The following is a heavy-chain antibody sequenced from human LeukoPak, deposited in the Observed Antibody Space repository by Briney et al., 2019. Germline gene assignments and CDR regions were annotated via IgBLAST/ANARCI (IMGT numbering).Heavy chain of an antibody. CDR3: ASAHQLLWNY. D-gene: IGHD2-2*01. CDR1: GYTFTRYA. CDR2: INACNGNT. J-gene: IGHJ4*02. V-gene: IGHV1-3*01. Sequence: ASVKVSCKASGYTFTRYAMHWVRQAPGQKLEWMGWINACNGNTKYSQKFQGRVTITRDTSASTAYTQLTSLRSEDTAVHYCASAHQLLWNYWGQGTLVTVSS.